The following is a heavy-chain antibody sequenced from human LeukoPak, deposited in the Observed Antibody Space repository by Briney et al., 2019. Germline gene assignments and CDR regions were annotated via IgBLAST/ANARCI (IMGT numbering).Heavy chain of an antibody. Sequence: SETLSLTCAVYGGSFSGYYRSWIRQPPGKGLEWIGEINHSGSTNYNPSLKSRVTISVDTSKNQFSLKLSSVTAADRAVYYCASFISTVRGVFFRHFDNWGQGTLVTVSS. D-gene: IGHD3-10*01. CDR3: ASFISTVRGVFFRHFDN. V-gene: IGHV4-34*01. CDR1: GGSFSGYY. CDR2: INHSGST. J-gene: IGHJ4*02.